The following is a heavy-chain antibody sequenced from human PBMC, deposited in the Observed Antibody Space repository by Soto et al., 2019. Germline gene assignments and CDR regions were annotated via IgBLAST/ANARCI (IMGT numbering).Heavy chain of an antibody. CDR2: IGTAGDT. CDR1: GFTFSSYD. V-gene: IGHV3-13*04. J-gene: IGHJ2*01. D-gene: IGHD7-27*01. CDR3: ARGELGIVRSYWYFDL. Sequence: EVQLVESGGGLVQPGGSLRLSCAASGFTFSSYDMHWVRQATGKGLEWVSAIGTAGDTYYSGSVKGRLTISREDAKNSLYLQMNSLRAGDTAVYYCARGELGIVRSYWYFDLWGRGTLVTVSS.